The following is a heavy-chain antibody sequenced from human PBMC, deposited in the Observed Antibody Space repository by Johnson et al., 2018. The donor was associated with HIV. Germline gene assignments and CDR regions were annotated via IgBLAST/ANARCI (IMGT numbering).Heavy chain of an antibody. CDR2: ISGDGNTK. J-gene: IGHJ3*01. Sequence: QVQLVESGGGLVQPGGSLRLSCAASGFTFSSYAMHWVRQAPGKGLEWVAVISGDGNTKYYADSVKGRFTISRDDSKSRLYLQMNSLRLEYTAVYYCAIWEWEEDAFDLWGQGTMVTVSS. V-gene: IGHV3-30*04. D-gene: IGHD1-26*01. CDR3: AIWEWEEDAFDL. CDR1: GFTFSSYA.